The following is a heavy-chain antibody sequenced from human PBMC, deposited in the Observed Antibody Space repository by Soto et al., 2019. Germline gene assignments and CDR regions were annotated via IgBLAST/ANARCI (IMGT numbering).Heavy chain of an antibody. CDR2: IKYDGSEE. J-gene: IGHJ6*02. Sequence: GGSLRLSCVVSGFTFSSYWMTWVRQAPGKGLECVANIKYDGSEEYYVDSVKGRFTISRDNAKNSLYLQMNSLRDEDTAVYYCTTNFYSDYGMDVWGQGTTVTVSS. V-gene: IGHV3-7*01. CDR1: GFTFSSYW. D-gene: IGHD4-4*01. CDR3: TTNFYSDYGMDV.